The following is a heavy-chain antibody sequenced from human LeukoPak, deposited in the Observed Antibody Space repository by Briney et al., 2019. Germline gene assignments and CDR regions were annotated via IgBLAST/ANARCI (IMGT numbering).Heavy chain of an antibody. CDR1: GGTFTSYG. J-gene: IGHJ5*02. Sequence: ASVKVSCKASGGTFTSYGINWVRQATGQGLEWMGWMNPNSGNTGYAQKFQGRVTMTRNTSISTAYMELSSLRSEDTAVYYCARGEVVAATLNWFDPWGQGTLVTVSS. V-gene: IGHV1-8*02. CDR2: MNPNSGNT. D-gene: IGHD2-15*01. CDR3: ARGEVVAATLNWFDP.